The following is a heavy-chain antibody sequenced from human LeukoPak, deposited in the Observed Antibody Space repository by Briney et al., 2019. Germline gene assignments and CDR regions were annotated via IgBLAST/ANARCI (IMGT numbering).Heavy chain of an antibody. CDR1: GFTFSSYA. CDR2: ISGSGST. V-gene: IGHV3-23*01. J-gene: IGHJ4*02. Sequence: PGGSLRLSCAASGFTFSSYAMSWVRQAPGKGLEWVSAISGSGSTYYADSVKGRFTISRDNSKNTLYLQMNSLRAEDTAVYYCAKGERGSLDYFDYWGQGTLVTVSS. CDR3: AKGERGSLDYFDY. D-gene: IGHD1-26*01.